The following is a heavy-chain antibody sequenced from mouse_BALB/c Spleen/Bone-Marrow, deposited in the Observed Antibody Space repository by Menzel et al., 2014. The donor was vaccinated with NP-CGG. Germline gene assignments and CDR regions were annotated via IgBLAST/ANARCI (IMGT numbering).Heavy chain of an antibody. CDR2: INPSNGGT. D-gene: IGHD5-1*01. CDR1: GYTFTSYY. V-gene: IGHV1S81*02. Sequence: VKLMESGAELVKPGASVKLSCKASGYTFTSYYMYWVKQRPGQGLEWIGEINPSNGGTNFNEKFKSGATLTVDKSSSTAYMQLSSLTSEDSAVYYCTRLPHWGQGTSVTVSS. J-gene: IGHJ4*01. CDR3: TRLPH.